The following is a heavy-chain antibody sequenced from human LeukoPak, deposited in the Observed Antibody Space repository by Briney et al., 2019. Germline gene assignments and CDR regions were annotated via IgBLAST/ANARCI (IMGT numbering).Heavy chain of an antibody. CDR2: IKEEGREK. CDR1: GLTFSSYW. D-gene: IGHD3-22*01. Sequence: QAGGSLTLSCVLSGLTFSSYWMRWVRQAAGEGLEWEANIKEEGREKSHMDSVKSRFTISRDNAKNSLYLQMNSLRAEDTAVYYCARIYYDSSGYRLFDYWGQGTLVTVSS. CDR3: ARIYYDSSGYRLFDY. V-gene: IGHV3-7*02. J-gene: IGHJ4*02.